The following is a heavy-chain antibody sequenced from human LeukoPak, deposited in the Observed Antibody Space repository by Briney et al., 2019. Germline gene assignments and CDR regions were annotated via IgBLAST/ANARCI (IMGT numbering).Heavy chain of an antibody. CDR2: TYYRSKWFN. J-gene: IGHJ4*02. CDR3: AREQTGFDY. CDR1: GDTLSSNSAA. Sequence: SQTLSLTCAISGDTLSSNSAAWDWIRQSPSRGLEWLGRTYYRSKWFNEYGISVKSRITVNSDTSENQFSLHLNSVTPEDTAMYYCAREQTGFDYWGQGTLVTVSS. V-gene: IGHV6-1*01.